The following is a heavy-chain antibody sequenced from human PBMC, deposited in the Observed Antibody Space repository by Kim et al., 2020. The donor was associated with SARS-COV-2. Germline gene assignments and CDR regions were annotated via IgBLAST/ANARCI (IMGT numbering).Heavy chain of an antibody. Sequence: GGSLRLSCAASGFTFSSYWMSWVRQAPGKGLEWVANIKQDGSEKYYVDSVKGRFTISRDNAKNSLYLQMNSLRAEDTAVYYCARTFIVGATGLDYWGQGTLVTVSS. CDR2: IKQDGSEK. D-gene: IGHD1-26*01. V-gene: IGHV3-7*01. CDR1: GFTFSSYW. J-gene: IGHJ4*02. CDR3: ARTFIVGATGLDY.